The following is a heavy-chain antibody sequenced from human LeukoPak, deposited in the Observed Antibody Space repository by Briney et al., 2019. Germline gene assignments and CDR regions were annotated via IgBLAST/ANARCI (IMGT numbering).Heavy chain of an antibody. CDR3: AKGTYNTGWYYFDY. CDR2: LSGSGGST. Sequence: PGGSLRLSCGASGFSFSSYAMSWVRQAPGKGLEWVSSLSGSGGSTYYADSVKGRFTISRDNSKNTPYLQMNSLRAEDTAVYYCAKGTYNTGWYYFDYWGQGTLVTVSS. J-gene: IGHJ4*02. D-gene: IGHD6-19*01. CDR1: GFSFSSYA. V-gene: IGHV3-23*01.